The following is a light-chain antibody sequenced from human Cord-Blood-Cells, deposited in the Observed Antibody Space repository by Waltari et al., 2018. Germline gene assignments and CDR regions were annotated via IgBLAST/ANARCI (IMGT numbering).Light chain of an antibody. CDR1: SSDVGGYNY. J-gene: IGLJ3*02. V-gene: IGLV2-14*03. Sequence: QSALTQPASVSGSPGQSITIPCTGTSSDVGGYNYVSWYQQHPGKAPKLMIYDVSNRPSGFSNRFPGSKSGNTASLTISGLQAEDEADYYCSSYTSSSTWVFGGGTKLTVL. CDR3: SSYTSSSTWV. CDR2: DVS.